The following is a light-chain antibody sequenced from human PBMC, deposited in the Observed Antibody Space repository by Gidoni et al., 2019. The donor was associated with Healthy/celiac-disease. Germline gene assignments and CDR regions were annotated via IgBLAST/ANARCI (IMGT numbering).Light chain of an antibody. CDR1: SSNIGAGYP. V-gene: IGLV1-40*01. CDR2: GNS. CDR3: QSYDSSLSGYV. Sequence: QSVLTQPPSVSGAPGQRVTIPCTGSSSNIGAGYPVHWYQQLPGTAPKLLIYGNSNRPSGVPDRFSGSKSGTSASLAITGLQAEDEADYYCQSYDSSLSGYVFGTGTKVTVL. J-gene: IGLJ1*01.